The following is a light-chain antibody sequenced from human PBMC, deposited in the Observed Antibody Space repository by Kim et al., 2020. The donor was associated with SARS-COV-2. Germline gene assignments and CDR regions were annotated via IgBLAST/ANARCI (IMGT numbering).Light chain of an antibody. CDR2: NAA. V-gene: IGKV3-11*01. CDR3: QQRSKRPLT. CDR1: QTLNTY. Sequence: LSPGDRATPSCTASQTLNTYLCWYQQKPGQAPRLLIYNAANRATGIPARFSGSGSGTDFTLTISSLEPEDLAVYYCQQRSKRPLTFGPGTKVDIK. J-gene: IGKJ3*01.